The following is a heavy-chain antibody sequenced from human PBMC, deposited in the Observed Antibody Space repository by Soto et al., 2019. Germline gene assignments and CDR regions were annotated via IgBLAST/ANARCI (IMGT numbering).Heavy chain of an antibody. Sequence: PGGSLRLSCAASGFSFTTYAMHWVRQAPGKGLEWVAVISDDGSIKYYADSVKGRFTISRDNSKNTFYLQMNSLRGDDTALYYCARAIETAMDPCDYWGQGALATVSS. V-gene: IGHV3-30-3*01. CDR2: ISDDGSIK. CDR1: GFSFTTYA. D-gene: IGHD5-18*01. CDR3: ARAIETAMDPCDY. J-gene: IGHJ4*02.